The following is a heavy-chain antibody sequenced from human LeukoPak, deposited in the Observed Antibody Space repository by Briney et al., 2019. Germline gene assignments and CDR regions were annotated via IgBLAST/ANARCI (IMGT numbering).Heavy chain of an antibody. CDR3: ARADCGGDCATYYYMDV. V-gene: IGHV1-18*01. Sequence: ASVKVSCKASGYTFTSYGISWVRQAPGQGLEGMGWISAYNGNTNYSQKFQGRVTITRNTSISTAYMELSSLRSEDTAVYYCARADCGGDCATYYYMDVWGKGTTVTVSS. J-gene: IGHJ6*03. D-gene: IGHD2-21*01. CDR1: GYTFTSYG. CDR2: ISAYNGNT.